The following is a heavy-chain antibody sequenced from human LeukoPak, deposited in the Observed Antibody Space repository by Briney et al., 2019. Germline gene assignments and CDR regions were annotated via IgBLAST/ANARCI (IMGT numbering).Heavy chain of an antibody. V-gene: IGHV1-69*05. Sequence: SVKVSCXASGGTFSSYAISWVRLAPGQGLEWMGRIIPIFGTANYAQKFQGRVTITTDESTSTAYMELSSLRSEDTAVYYCARVAHWYYDSSGPDAFDIWGQGTMVTVSS. CDR1: GGTFSSYA. J-gene: IGHJ3*02. CDR2: IIPIFGTA. CDR3: ARVAHWYYDSSGPDAFDI. D-gene: IGHD3-22*01.